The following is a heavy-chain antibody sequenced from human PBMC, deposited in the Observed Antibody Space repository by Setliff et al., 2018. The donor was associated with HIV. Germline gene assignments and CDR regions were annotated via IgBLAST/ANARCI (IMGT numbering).Heavy chain of an antibody. CDR2: LNPTGGT. D-gene: IGHD3-22*01. CDR1: GYIFMNHY. CDR3: AKDWGDYFDNTGYNYFDY. J-gene: IGHJ4*02. V-gene: IGHV1-46*01. Sequence: ASVKVSCKASGYIFMNHYMHWVRQAPGQGLEWKGVLNPTGGTTYAKNFQGRVTMTSDSSTSTVYMELSSLRAEDTAVYYCAKDWGDYFDNTGYNYFDYWGQGTLVTVSS.